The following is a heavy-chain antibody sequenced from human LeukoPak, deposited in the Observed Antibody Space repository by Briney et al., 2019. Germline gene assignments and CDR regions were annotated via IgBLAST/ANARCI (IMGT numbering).Heavy chain of an antibody. CDR1: GGAISSYY. CDR3: ARDKATVTDAFDI. CDR2: IYYSGST. D-gene: IGHD4-17*01. J-gene: IGHJ3*02. Sequence: PSQTLSLTCTVSGGAISSYYWSWIRQPPGQGLEWIGYIYYSGSTNYNPSLKSRVTISVDTSKNQFSLKLSSVTAADTAVYYCARDKATVTDAFDIWGKGTMVTVSS. V-gene: IGHV4-59*12.